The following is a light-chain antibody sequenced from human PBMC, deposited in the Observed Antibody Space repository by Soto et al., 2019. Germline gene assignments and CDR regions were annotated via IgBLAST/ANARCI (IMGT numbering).Light chain of an antibody. CDR3: SSYTSTSTLVV. CDR1: SSDIGSYDY. CDR2: DVT. J-gene: IGLJ3*02. V-gene: IGLV2-14*01. Sequence: QSVLTQPASVSGSPGQSITISCTGTSSDIGSYDYVSWYQQYPGKVPKLMIYDVTNRASGVPSRFSASKSGDTASLTISWLQAEDEADYYCSSYTSTSTLVVFGGGTKLTVL.